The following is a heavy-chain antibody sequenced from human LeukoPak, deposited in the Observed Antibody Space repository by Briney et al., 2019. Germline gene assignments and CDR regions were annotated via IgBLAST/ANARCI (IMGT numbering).Heavy chain of an antibody. CDR3: ARAGWFGAFGYYYYGMDV. Sequence: SETLSLTCTVSGGSISSYYWSWIRQPPGKGLEWIGYIYYSGSTNYNPSLKSRVTISVDTSKNQFSLKLSSVTAADTAVYYCARAGWFGAFGYYYYGMDVWGQGTTVTVSS. V-gene: IGHV4-59*01. J-gene: IGHJ6*02. CDR2: IYYSGST. D-gene: IGHD3-10*01. CDR1: GGSISSYY.